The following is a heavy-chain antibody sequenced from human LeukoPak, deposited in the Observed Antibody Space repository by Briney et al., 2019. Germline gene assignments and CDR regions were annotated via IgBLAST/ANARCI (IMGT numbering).Heavy chain of an antibody. V-gene: IGHV3-23*01. Sequence: GGSLRLSCAASGFTFRNYAMSWVRQAPGKGLEWVSAISGSGDNTYYTDSVKGRFTISRDNSKNTLYLQMNSLRGDDTAVYFCAREDPAIILSLDYWGRGTLVTVSS. J-gene: IGHJ4*02. CDR2: ISGSGDNT. D-gene: IGHD2/OR15-2a*01. CDR3: AREDPAIILSLDY. CDR1: GFTFRNYA.